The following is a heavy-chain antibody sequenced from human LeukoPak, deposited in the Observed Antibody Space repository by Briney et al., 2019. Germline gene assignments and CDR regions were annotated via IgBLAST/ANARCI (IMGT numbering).Heavy chain of an antibody. Sequence: GGSLRLSCAASGFTFSSYAMSWVRQAPGKGLEWVSAISASGGSTYYADSVRGRFTISRDNSKNTLYLQMNSPRAEDTAVYYCAKALKELWFGEPWGLFDYWGQGTLVTVSS. J-gene: IGHJ4*02. V-gene: IGHV3-23*01. CDR1: GFTFSSYA. D-gene: IGHD3-10*01. CDR2: ISASGGST. CDR3: AKALKELWFGEPWGLFDY.